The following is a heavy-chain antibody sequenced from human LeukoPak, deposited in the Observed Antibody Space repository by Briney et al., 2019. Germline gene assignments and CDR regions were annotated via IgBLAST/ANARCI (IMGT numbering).Heavy chain of an antibody. CDR3: AKGDNSGVTFDY. V-gene: IGHV3-30*18. D-gene: IGHD3-22*01. CDR1: GFTFSSYG. Sequence: GGSLRLSCAASGFTFSSYGMHWVRQAPGKGLEWVAVISYDGSNKYYADSVKGRFTISRDNSKNTLYLQMNSLRAEDTAVYYCAKGDNSGVTFDYWGQGTLVTVSS. CDR2: ISYDGSNK. J-gene: IGHJ4*02.